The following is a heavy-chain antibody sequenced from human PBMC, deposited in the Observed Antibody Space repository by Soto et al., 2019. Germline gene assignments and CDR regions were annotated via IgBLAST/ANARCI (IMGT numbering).Heavy chain of an antibody. J-gene: IGHJ5*02. D-gene: IGHD2-21*02. CDR2: IYYSGST. Sequence: AETLSLTCAASGFSFSNYYLTWIRQPPGKGLEWIGYIYYSGSTKYYTSPKSRVTIAVITSKTQFSLKLSSVTAADTAVYYCARGAYCGGDCLYVWFDPWGQGTLVTVSS. CDR3: ARGAYCGGDCLYVWFDP. CDR1: GFSFSNYY. V-gene: IGHV4-59*01.